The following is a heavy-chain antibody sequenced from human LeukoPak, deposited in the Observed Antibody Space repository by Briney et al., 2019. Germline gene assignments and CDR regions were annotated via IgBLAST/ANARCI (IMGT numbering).Heavy chain of an antibody. J-gene: IGHJ3*02. D-gene: IGHD3-22*01. CDR1: GFTFSSDE. V-gene: IGHV3-48*03. CDR3: ARDKVVIRAFDI. CDR2: ISSSGSTI. Sequence: PGGSLRLSCAASGFTFSSDEMNWVRQAPGKGLEWVSYISSSGSTIYYADSVKGRFTISRDNAKNSLYLQMNSLRAEDTAVYYCARDKVVIRAFDIWGQGTMVTVSS.